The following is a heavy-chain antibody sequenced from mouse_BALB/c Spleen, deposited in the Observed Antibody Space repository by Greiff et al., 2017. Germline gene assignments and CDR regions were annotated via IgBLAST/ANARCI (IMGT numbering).Heavy chain of an antibody. V-gene: IGHV5-9-4*01. CDR2: ISSGGSYT. CDR3: ARETTATCMDY. J-gene: IGHJ4*01. D-gene: IGHD1-2*01. CDR1: GFTFSSYA. Sequence: EVKLMESGGGLVKPGGSLKLSCAASGFTFSSYAMSWVRQSPEKRLEWVAEISSGGSYTYYPDTVTGRFTISRDNAKNTLYLEMSSLRSEDTAMYYCARETTATCMDYWGQGTSVTVSS.